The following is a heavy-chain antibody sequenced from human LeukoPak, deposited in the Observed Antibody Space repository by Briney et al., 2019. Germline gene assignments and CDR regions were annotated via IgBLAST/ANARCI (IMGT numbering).Heavy chain of an antibody. Sequence: PSETLSLTCAVYGGSFSGYYWSWIRQRPGKRLEWIGEINHSGSTNYNPSLKSRVTISVDTSKNQFSLKLSSVTAADTAVYFCAGRSRSGWYYDYWGQGTLVTVSS. V-gene: IGHV4-34*01. CDR3: AGRSRSGWYYDY. CDR1: GGSFSGYY. CDR2: INHSGST. J-gene: IGHJ4*02. D-gene: IGHD6-19*01.